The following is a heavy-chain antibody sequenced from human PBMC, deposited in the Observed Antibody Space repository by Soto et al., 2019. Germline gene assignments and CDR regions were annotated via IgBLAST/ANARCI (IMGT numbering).Heavy chain of an antibody. CDR2: ISSGSGTI. V-gene: IGHV3-48*02. CDR1: GLTFSSYS. Sequence: PGGSVRLSCAASGLTFSSYSMNWVRQAPGKGLEWVSYISSGSGTIYYADSVKGRFTISRDNAKNSMFLQMNSLRDEDTAVYYCARDTRWYYYGSGSPDRFDPWGQGTLVTVSS. J-gene: IGHJ5*02. D-gene: IGHD3-10*01. CDR3: ARDTRWYYYGSGSPDRFDP.